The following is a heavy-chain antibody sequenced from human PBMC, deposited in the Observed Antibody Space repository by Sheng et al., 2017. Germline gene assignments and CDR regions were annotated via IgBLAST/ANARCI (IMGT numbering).Heavy chain of an antibody. D-gene: IGHD6-13*01. CDR3: ARVAGAAAGTLTRYYYYYMDV. Sequence: QVQLVQSGAEVKKPGSSVKVSCKASGGTFSSYAISWVRQAPGQGLEWMGGIIPILGIANYAQKFQGRVTITADKSTSTAYMELSSLRSEDTAVYYCARVAGAAAGTLTRYYYYYMDVWGKGTTVTVSS. J-gene: IGHJ6*03. CDR2: IIPILGIA. CDR1: GGTFSSYA. V-gene: IGHV1-69*04.